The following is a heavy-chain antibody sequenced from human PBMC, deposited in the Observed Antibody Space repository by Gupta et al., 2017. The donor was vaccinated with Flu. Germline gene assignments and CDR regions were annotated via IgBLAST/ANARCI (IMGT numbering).Heavy chain of an antibody. Sequence: EVQLVESGGGLVQPGGSLRLSCAASGFTFSDSWMNWVRQAPGKGLEWVANINQVGSTKKEGDSLKGRFTGSRDNAKNALYLQTERLRAEDTAVYFGARNRGWGQFDYCGQGTLVTVSS. V-gene: IGHV3-7*01. J-gene: IGHJ4*02. CDR3: ARNRGWGQFDY. CDR2: INQVGSTK. D-gene: IGHD5-24*01. CDR1: GFTFSDSW.